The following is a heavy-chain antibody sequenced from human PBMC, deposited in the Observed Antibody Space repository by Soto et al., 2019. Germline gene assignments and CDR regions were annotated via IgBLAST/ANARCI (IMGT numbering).Heavy chain of an antibody. CDR3: TTDIHYDFWSHYYYGMDV. Sequence: GGPLRLSCAASGFTFSNAWMNWVRQAPGKGLEWVGRIKSKTDGGTTDYAAPVKGRFTISRDDSKNTLYLQMNSLKTEDTAVYYCTTDIHYDFWSHYYYGMDVWGQGTTVPVSS. V-gene: IGHV3-15*07. CDR1: GFTFSNAW. J-gene: IGHJ6*02. CDR2: IKSKTDGGTT. D-gene: IGHD3-3*01.